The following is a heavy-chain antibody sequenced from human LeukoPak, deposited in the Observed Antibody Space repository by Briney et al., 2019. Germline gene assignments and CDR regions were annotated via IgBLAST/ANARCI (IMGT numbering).Heavy chain of an antibody. D-gene: IGHD6-19*01. CDR2: IRSKAYGGTT. J-gene: IGHJ4*02. CDR3: TRETEQWPDFDY. Sequence: PGGSLRLSCAASGFTFSSYSMNWVRQAPGKGLEWVGFIRSKAYGGTTEYAASVKGRFTISRDDSKSIAYLQMNSLKTEDTAVYYCTRETEQWPDFDYWGQGTLVTVSS. V-gene: IGHV3-49*04. CDR1: GFTFSSYS.